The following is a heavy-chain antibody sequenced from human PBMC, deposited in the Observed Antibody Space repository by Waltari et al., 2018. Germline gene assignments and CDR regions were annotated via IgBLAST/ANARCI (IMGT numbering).Heavy chain of an antibody. V-gene: IGHV3-30-3*01. CDR2: ISYDGSNK. Sequence: QLQLVESGGAVVKPASSLGICCGPSASTFSSCAMPWVRQAPGKGLEWVAVISYDGSNKYYADSVKGRFTISRDNSKNTLYLQMNSLRAEDTAVYYCARQGGAMDYDYWGQGTLVTVSS. CDR3: ARQGGAMDYDY. CDR1: ASTFSSCA. D-gene: IGHD2-2*01. J-gene: IGHJ4*02.